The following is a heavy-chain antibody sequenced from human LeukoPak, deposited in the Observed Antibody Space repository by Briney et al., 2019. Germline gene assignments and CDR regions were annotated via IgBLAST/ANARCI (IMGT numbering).Heavy chain of an antibody. D-gene: IGHD6-13*01. J-gene: IGHJ4*02. CDR1: GYTFTTYA. Sequence: ASVKVSCKASGYTFTTYAMNWVRQAPGQGLEWMGWIYTNTGNPTYTQGFTGRFVFSLDTSVSTTYLQISNLKAEDTAVYYCARGIPVYGSSWSYYFDYWGQGTLVTVSS. V-gene: IGHV7-4-1*02. CDR3: ARGIPVYGSSWSYYFDY. CDR2: IYTNTGNP.